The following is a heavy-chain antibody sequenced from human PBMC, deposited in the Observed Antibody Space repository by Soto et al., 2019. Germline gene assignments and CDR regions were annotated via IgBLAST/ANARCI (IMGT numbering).Heavy chain of an antibody. CDR1: GLTFTGYS. CDR3: ARVGGATMATMYFDP. V-gene: IGHV3-48*02. D-gene: IGHD5-12*01. Sequence: GGSLRLSCAVSGLTFTGYSMNWVRQAPGKGLEWVSYINSGSGTIFYADSVKGRFTISRDNAKNSLYLEMNSLRDEDTAVYYCARVGGATMATMYFDPWGQGTLVTVSS. CDR2: INSGSGTI. J-gene: IGHJ4*02.